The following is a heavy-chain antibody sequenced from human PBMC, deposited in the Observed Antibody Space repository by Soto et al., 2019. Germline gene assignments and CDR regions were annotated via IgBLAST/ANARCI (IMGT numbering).Heavy chain of an antibody. CDR3: ATEGKVRSSNTWGLDS. J-gene: IGHJ5*01. CDR1: GFIFSNSG. D-gene: IGHD6-13*01. CDR2: ISHDGTVS. V-gene: IGHV3-30*03. Sequence: QAQLVEWGGGVVQPGRSLRLSCAASGFIFSNSGMHWVRPAPGKGLEWVAVISHDGTVSHYADSVRGRFTISRDTYGHTVYPQRNGLRDAGTAVSYCATEGKVRSSNTWGLDSWGHGILVTVSS.